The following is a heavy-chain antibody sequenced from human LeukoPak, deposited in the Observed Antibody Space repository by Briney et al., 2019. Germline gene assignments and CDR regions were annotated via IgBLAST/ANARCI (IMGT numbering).Heavy chain of an antibody. CDR2: IYHSGST. CDR3: ARVPSSGWYPRGPIEQ. J-gene: IGHJ4*02. CDR1: GYSISSGYY. Sequence: SETLPLTCTVSGYSISSGYYWGWIRQPPGKGLEWIGSIYHSGSTYYNPSRKSRVTISVDTSKNQFSLKLSSVTAADTAVYYCARVPSSGWYPRGPIEQWGQGTLVTVSS. V-gene: IGHV4-38-2*02. D-gene: IGHD6-19*01.